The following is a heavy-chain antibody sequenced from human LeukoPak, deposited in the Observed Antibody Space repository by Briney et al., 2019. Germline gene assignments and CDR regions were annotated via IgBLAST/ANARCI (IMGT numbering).Heavy chain of an antibody. D-gene: IGHD4-17*01. J-gene: IGHJ4*02. Sequence: SETLSLTCTVSGGSISSYYWSWIRQPPGKGLAWIGYIYYSGSTNYNPSLKSRVTISVDTSKNQFSLKLSSVTAADTAVYYCARHEGDGDHFDYWGQGTLVTVSS. CDR3: ARHEGDGDHFDY. CDR2: IYYSGST. V-gene: IGHV4-59*08. CDR1: GGSISSYY.